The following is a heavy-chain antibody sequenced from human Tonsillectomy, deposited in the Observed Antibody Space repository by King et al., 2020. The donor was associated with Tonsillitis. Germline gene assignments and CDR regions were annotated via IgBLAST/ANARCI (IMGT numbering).Heavy chain of an antibody. Sequence: VQLVESGGGLVQPGGSLRLSCAVSGFTFSSYEMNWVRQAPGKGLEWVSYINSFGSTIYYADSVKGRFTISRDNAKNSLYLQMNSLRAEDTAVYYCARDQLRGKAFDIWGQGTMVTVS. J-gene: IGHJ3*02. V-gene: IGHV3-48*03. D-gene: IGHD5-24*01. CDR1: GFTFSSYE. CDR3: ARDQLRGKAFDI. CDR2: INSFGSTI.